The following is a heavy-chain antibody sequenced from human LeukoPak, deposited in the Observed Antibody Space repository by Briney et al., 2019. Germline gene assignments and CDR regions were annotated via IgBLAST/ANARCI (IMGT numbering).Heavy chain of an antibody. V-gene: IGHV3-48*01. CDR1: GFTFSSYS. Sequence: GGSLRLSCAASGFTFSSYSMNWVRQAPGKGLEWVSYISSSSSTIYYADSVKGRFTISRDNAKNSLYLQMNSLRAEDTALFSCARVQTRYSSSSFEDYWGQGTLVTVSS. J-gene: IGHJ4*02. D-gene: IGHD6-6*01. CDR2: ISSSSSTI. CDR3: ARVQTRYSSSSFEDY.